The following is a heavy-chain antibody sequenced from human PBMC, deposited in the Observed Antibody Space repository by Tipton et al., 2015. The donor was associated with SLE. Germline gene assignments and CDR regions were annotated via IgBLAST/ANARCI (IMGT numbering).Heavy chain of an antibody. CDR1: GFTFSSSW. J-gene: IGHJ4*02. CDR3: ARGKYYFDY. D-gene: IGHD2/OR15-2a*01. V-gene: IGHV3-7*01. CDR2: IKQDGSDK. Sequence: SLRLSCAASGFTFSSSWMNWVRQAPGKGLEWVANIKQDGSDKHYVDSVKGRFTISRDNAKKSLYLQMDSLRAEDSAVYYCARGKYYFDYWGQGALVTVSS.